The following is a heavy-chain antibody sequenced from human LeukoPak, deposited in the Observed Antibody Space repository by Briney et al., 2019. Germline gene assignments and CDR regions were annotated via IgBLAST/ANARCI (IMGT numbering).Heavy chain of an antibody. CDR2: ISSYNGNT. V-gene: IGHV1-18*01. Sequence: ASVKVSCKASGYTFTSYGFSWVRQAPGQGLEWMGWISSYNGNTNYAQKLQGRVTMTTDTSTSTAYMELRSLRSDDTAVYYCARDRAPTGTRNYYYYYMDVWGKGPRSPSP. CDR1: GYTFTSYG. D-gene: IGHD1/OR15-1a*01. CDR3: ARDRAPTGTRNYYYYYMDV. J-gene: IGHJ6*03.